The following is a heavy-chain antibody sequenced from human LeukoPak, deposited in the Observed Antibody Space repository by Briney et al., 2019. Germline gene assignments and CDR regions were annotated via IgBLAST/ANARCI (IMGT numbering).Heavy chain of an antibody. CDR2: IYYSGST. V-gene: IGHV4-59*12. J-gene: IGHJ6*03. D-gene: IGHD3-10*01. CDR3: ARDLWFGEFYYYYYMDV. CDR1: GGSISSYY. Sequence: SETLSLTCTVSGGSISSYYWSWIRQPPGKGLEWIGYIYYSGSTNYNPSLKSRATISVDTSKNQFSLKLSSVTAADTAVYYCARDLWFGEFYYYYYMDVWGKGTTVTVSS.